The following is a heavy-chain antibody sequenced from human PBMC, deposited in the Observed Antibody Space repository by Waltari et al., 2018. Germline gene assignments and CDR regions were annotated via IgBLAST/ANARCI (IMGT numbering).Heavy chain of an antibody. CDR2: IYTSGST. D-gene: IGHD6-6*01. V-gene: IGHV4-4*07. CDR3: ARDGRTPNLVARQDYYYYGMDV. Sequence: QVQLQESGPGLVKPSETLSLTCPVPGGSISSYYWSWIRPPAGKGLEWIGRIYTSGSTNYNPSLKSRVTMSVDTSKNQFSLKLSSVTAADTAVYYCARDGRTPNLVARQDYYYYGMDVWGQGTTVTVSS. J-gene: IGHJ6*02. CDR1: GGSISSYY.